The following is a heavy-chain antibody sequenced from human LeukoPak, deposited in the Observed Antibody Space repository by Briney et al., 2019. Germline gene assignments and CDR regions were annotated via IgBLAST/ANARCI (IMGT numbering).Heavy chain of an antibody. CDR3: ARGPAGGSVVVIAIVGY. D-gene: IGHD2-21*01. J-gene: IGHJ4*02. CDR1: GGSISSYY. Sequence: SETLSLTCTVSGGSISSYYWSWIRQPPGKGLEWIGTIYHSGSTYYNPSLKSRVTISIDKSKNQFSLKLKSMTAADTAVYYCARGPAGGSVVVIAIVGYWGQGTLVTVSS. V-gene: IGHV4-59*08. CDR2: IYHSGST.